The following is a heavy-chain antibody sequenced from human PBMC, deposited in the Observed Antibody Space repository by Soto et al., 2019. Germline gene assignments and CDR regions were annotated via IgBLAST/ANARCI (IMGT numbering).Heavy chain of an antibody. CDR2: LWSDGTNK. Sequence: QVQLVESGGGLVQPGRSLRLSCAASGFAFSSYVMHWVRQAPGRGLEWGAVLWSDGTNKKYADSVKGRFTISRDNSKNTLYLQMSSLRAEDTAVYYCAREGPDYATDYWGQGTLVTVSS. D-gene: IGHD2-2*01. CDR1: GFAFSSYV. CDR3: AREGPDYATDY. V-gene: IGHV3-33*01. J-gene: IGHJ4*02.